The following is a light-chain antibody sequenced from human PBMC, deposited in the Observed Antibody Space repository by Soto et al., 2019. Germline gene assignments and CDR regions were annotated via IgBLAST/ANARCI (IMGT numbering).Light chain of an antibody. CDR2: DAS. J-gene: IGKJ2*01. CDR3: QQYNSYSYT. CDR1: QSISSW. Sequence: DIQMTQSPSTLSASVGDRVTITCRASQSISSWLAWYQQKPGKDPKLLLYDASSLESGVPSRFIGSGSGTEFTLTISSLQPDDFATYYCQQYNSYSYTFGQGTKLEIK. V-gene: IGKV1-5*01.